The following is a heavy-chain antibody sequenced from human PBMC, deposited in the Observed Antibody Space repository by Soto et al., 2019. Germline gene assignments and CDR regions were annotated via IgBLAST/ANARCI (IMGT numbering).Heavy chain of an antibody. D-gene: IGHD5-18*01. V-gene: IGHV4-39*07. CDR3: ARVRYSSRYLGFFDY. CDR2: IYYSGST. J-gene: IGHJ4*02. Sequence: SETLSLTCTVSGGSISSSSYYWGWIRQPPGKGLEWIGSIYYSGSTYYNPSLKSRVTISVDTSKNQFSMRLSSVSAADTAVYFCARVRYSSRYLGFFDYWGQGSLVTVSS. CDR1: GGSISSSSYY.